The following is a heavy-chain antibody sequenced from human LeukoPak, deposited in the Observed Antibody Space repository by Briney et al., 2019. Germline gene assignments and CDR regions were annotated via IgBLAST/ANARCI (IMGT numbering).Heavy chain of an antibody. CDR2: ISAYNGNT. V-gene: IGHV1-18*04. Sequence: GAPAKDPPKPPPNTPTTNTTTPLPHTPEQSLEWMGWISAYNGNTNYAQKLQGRVTMTTDTSTSTAYMQLRSLRSDDTAVYYCARSTGDWFDPWGQGTLVTVSS. J-gene: IGHJ5*02. CDR3: ARSTGDWFDP. CDR1: PNTPTTNT.